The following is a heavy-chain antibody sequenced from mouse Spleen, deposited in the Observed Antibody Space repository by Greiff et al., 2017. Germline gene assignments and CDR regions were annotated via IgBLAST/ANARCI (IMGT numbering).Heavy chain of an antibody. J-gene: IGHJ2*01. CDR2: IDPSDSYT. Sequence: QVQLQQPGAELVMPGASVKLSCKASGYTFTSYWMHWVKQRPGQGLEWIGEIDPSDSYTNYNQKFKGKATLTVDKSSSTAYMQLSSLTSEDSAVYYCARGGLYDGYYRLFDYWGQGTTLTVSS. CDR3: ARGGLYDGYYRLFDY. V-gene: IGHV1-69*01. D-gene: IGHD2-3*01. CDR1: GYTFTSYW.